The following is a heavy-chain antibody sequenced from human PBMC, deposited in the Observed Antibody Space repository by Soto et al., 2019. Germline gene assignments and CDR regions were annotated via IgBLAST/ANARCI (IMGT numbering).Heavy chain of an antibody. CDR3: ARLDIVVVPAAIEAYYYYGMDV. Sequence: PGESLKISCKGSGYNFTSYWISWVRQMPGKGLEWMGRIDPSDSYTNYSPSFQGHVTISADKSISTAYLQWSSLKASDTAMYYCARLDIVVVPAAIEAYYYYGMDVCGQGTTVTVSS. V-gene: IGHV5-10-1*01. J-gene: IGHJ6*02. CDR1: GYNFTSYW. D-gene: IGHD2-2*01. CDR2: IDPSDSYT.